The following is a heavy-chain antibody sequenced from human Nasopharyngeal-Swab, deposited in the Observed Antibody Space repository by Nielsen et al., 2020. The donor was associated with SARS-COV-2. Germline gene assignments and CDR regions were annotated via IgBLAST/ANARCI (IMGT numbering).Heavy chain of an antibody. Sequence: GESLKISCVASGFTFSSYAMNWVRQAPGKGLEWVSAISRTYSTYYADSVRGRFTVSRDNSKKTLYLQMSSLRAEDTAVYYCAKGTGMTYRAIDYWGQGTLVTASS. J-gene: IGHJ4*02. CDR1: GFTFSSYA. CDR3: AKGTGMTYRAIDY. D-gene: IGHD1-14*01. CDR2: ISRTYST. V-gene: IGHV3-23*01.